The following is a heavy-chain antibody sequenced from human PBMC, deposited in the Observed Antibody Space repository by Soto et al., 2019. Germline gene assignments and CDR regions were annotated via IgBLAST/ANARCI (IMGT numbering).Heavy chain of an antibody. J-gene: IGHJ3*02. CDR2: ISYDGSNK. Sequence: GGSLRLCWAAAGFNFRSYGMHWVRQAPGKGLEWVAAISYDGSNKYYADSVKGRFIISRDNSKNTLYLQMNSLRAEDTAVYYCVKEAATLAFDIWGQGTMVTVS. V-gene: IGHV3-30*18. D-gene: IGHD1-26*01. CDR1: GFNFRSYG. CDR3: VKEAATLAFDI.